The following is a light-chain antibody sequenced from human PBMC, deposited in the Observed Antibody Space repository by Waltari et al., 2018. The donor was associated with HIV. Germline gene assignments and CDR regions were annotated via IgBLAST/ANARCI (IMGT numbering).Light chain of an antibody. Sequence: IHLTQTPSTLSASVVYRVSITCRASQSISTSLAWYQQKPGQAPKLLIYKASSLNSGVPSRFSGRGSGTDFTLTISSLQSDDFATYYCQQYTPYSTFGQGTKVEI. CDR3: QQYTPYST. J-gene: IGKJ1*01. V-gene: IGKV1-5*03. CDR2: KAS. CDR1: QSISTS.